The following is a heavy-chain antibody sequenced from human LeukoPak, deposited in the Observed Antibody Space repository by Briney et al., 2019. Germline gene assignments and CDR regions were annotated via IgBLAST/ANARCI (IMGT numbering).Heavy chain of an antibody. Sequence: GRSLRLSCAASGFTFSTYGMHWVRQAPGKGLEWVAFIWYDGSIKYYADSVKGRFTISRDNSKNTLYLQMNSLRAGDTAVYYCAKVQYSSGWCDIDYWGQGTLVTVSS. CDR1: GFTFSTYG. J-gene: IGHJ4*02. V-gene: IGHV3-33*06. CDR3: AKVQYSSGWCDIDY. D-gene: IGHD6-19*01. CDR2: IWYDGSIK.